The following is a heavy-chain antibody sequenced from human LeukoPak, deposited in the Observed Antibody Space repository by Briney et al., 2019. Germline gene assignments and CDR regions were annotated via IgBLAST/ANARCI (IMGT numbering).Heavy chain of an antibody. D-gene: IGHD3-22*01. CDR3: ARAGRGYYDSSGSRDAFDI. V-gene: IGHV4-38-2*02. CDR2: IYHSGST. J-gene: IGHJ3*02. CDR1: GYSISSGYY. Sequence: SETLSLTCTVSGYSISSGYYWGWIRQPPVKGLEWIGSIYHSGSTYYNPSLKSRVTISVDTSKNQFSLKLSSVTAADTAVYYCARAGRGYYDSSGSRDAFDIWGQGTMVTVSS.